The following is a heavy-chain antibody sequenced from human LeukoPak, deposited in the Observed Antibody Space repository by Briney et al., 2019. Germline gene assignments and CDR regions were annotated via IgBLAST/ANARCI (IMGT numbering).Heavy chain of an antibody. Sequence: ASVKVSCKASGYTFTSYYMHWVRQAPGQGLEWMGIINPSGGSTSYAQKFQGRVTMTRDMSTSTVYMELSSLRSEDTAVYYCARDGSGLYSGYDYNYYYYMDVWGKGTTVTVSS. J-gene: IGHJ6*03. CDR1: GYTFTSYY. CDR2: INPSGGST. V-gene: IGHV1-46*01. CDR3: ARDGSGLYSGYDYNYYYYMDV. D-gene: IGHD5-12*01.